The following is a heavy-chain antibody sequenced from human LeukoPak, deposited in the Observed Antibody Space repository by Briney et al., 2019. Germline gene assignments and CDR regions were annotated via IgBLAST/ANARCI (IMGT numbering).Heavy chain of an antibody. CDR2: INPNSGGT. CDR1: GYTFTGYY. J-gene: IGHJ4*02. D-gene: IGHD4-17*01. Sequence: ASVKVSCKASGYTFTGYYMHWVRQAAGQGLEWMGWINPNSGGTNYAQKFQGRVTMTRDTSISTAYMELSRLRSDDTAVYYCARTRGYGDFYFDYWGQGTLVTVSS. V-gene: IGHV1-2*02. CDR3: ARTRGYGDFYFDY.